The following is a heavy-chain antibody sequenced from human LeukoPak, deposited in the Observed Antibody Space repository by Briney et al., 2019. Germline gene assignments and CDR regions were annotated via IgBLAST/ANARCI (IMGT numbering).Heavy chain of an antibody. Sequence: GSSVKVSRKASGGSFSSHAIAWVRQAPGQGPEWMGGIIPISGTANYAQKFQGKVTITTDESTSTAYMELSSLTSDDTAVYYCARGLQYQLLKALGYYYMDVWGEGTTVTVSS. D-gene: IGHD2-2*01. CDR2: IIPISGTA. J-gene: IGHJ6*03. V-gene: IGHV1-69*05. CDR1: GGSFSSHA. CDR3: ARGLQYQLLKALGYYYMDV.